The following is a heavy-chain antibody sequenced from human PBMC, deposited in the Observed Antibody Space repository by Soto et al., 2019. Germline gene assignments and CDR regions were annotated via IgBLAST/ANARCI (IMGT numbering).Heavy chain of an antibody. CDR3: ARWSVSGWPEPDNWFDP. CDR1: GYTFTSYG. Sequence: ASVKVSCKASGYTFTSYGISWVRQAPGQGLEWMGWISAYNGNTNYAQKLQGRVTMTTDTSTSTAYMELRSLRSDDTAVYYCARWSVSGWPEPDNWFDPWGQGTLVTV. CDR2: ISAYNGNT. V-gene: IGHV1-18*04. J-gene: IGHJ5*02. D-gene: IGHD6-19*01.